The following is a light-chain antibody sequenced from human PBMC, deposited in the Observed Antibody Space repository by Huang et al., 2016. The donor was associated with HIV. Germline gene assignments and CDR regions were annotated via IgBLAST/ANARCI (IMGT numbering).Light chain of an antibody. J-gene: IGKJ1*01. CDR2: GAS. CDR3: QQYNNWWT. V-gene: IGKV3-15*01. CDR1: LSFSSD. Sequence: EIVMAQSPATLSVSPGERATLSCRASLSFSSDLAWYQHKPGQAPRLLIYGASTRATGIPARFRRSGSGTEFTLTISSLKSEDSAVYYCQQYNNWWTFGQGTKVEI.